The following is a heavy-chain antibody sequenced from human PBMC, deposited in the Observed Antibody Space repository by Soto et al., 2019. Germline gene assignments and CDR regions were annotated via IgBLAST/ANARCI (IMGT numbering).Heavy chain of an antibody. CDR1: GFTISSYA. CDR2: ITGSGGST. CDR3: AKVVAYGDKRQYDFYYHDMDG. J-gene: IGHJ6*02. V-gene: IGHV3-23*01. D-gene: IGHD4-17*01. Sequence: EVQLLESGGDLIQPGGSLRLSCAASGFTISSYAMSWVRQAPGKGLEWVAGITGSGGSTYYADSVKGRFTISRDNSKNRLYVQMSRLRAADTAVYACAKVVAYGDKRQYDFYYHDMDGWGQGTTVTVS.